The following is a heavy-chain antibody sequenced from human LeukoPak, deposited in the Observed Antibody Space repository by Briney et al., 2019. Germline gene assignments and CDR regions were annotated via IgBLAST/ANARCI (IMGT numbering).Heavy chain of an antibody. Sequence: PSETLSLTCTVSGGSISGSTYYWGWIRQPPGKGLEWIGSIYYSGSTYYNPSLKSRVTISVDTSKNQFSLKLSSVTAADTAVYYCARLGDYFDYWGQGTLVTVSS. V-gene: IGHV4-39*01. CDR1: GGSISGSTYY. CDR2: IYYSGST. CDR3: ARLGDYFDY. J-gene: IGHJ4*02.